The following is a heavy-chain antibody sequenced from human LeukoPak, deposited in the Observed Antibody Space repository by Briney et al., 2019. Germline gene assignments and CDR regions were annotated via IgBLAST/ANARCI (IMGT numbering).Heavy chain of an antibody. CDR2: INKDGGEK. J-gene: IGHJ4*02. Sequence: GGSLRLSCAASGFTFGAYTINWVRQAPGKGLEWVANINKDGGEKYYVDSVKGRFTISRDNAKNSLYLQMNSLRADDTAVYYCVKDSPPRYSGSPPAYWGQGTLVTVSS. CDR3: VKDSPPRYSGSPPAY. D-gene: IGHD1-26*01. CDR1: GFTFGAYT. V-gene: IGHV3-7*03.